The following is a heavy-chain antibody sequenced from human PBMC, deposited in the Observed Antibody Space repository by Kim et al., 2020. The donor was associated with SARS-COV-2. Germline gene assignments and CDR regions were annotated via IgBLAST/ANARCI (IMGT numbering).Heavy chain of an antibody. CDR1: GYTFTSYY. CDR2: INPSGGST. CDR3: ATFPPLLWFGELHSDAGGY. Sequence: ASVKVSCKASGYTFTSYYMHWVRQAPGQGLEWMGIINPSGGSTSYAQKFQGRVTMTRDTSTSTVYMELSSLRSEDTAVYYCATFPPLLWFGELHSDAGGYWGQGTLVTVSS. V-gene: IGHV1-46*01. D-gene: IGHD3-10*01. J-gene: IGHJ4*02.